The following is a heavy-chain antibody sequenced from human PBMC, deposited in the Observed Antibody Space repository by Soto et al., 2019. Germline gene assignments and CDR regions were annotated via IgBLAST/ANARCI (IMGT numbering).Heavy chain of an antibody. CDR1: GDSISSDDYY. Sequence: QVQLQESGPGVVKPSQTLSLTCTVSGDSISSDDYYWSWIRQPPGKGLEWIGYISYSGTTSYNPSLKSRVLFSVDTSKKKFSLKLTSXXAXXXAVYYCARSHDYSAYVFXCWGQGXLX. D-gene: IGHD4-17*01. V-gene: IGHV4-30-4*01. J-gene: IGHJ4*02. CDR2: ISYSGTT. CDR3: ARSHDYSAYVFXC.